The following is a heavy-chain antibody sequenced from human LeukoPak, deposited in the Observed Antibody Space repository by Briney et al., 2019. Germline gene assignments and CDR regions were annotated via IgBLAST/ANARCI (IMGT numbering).Heavy chain of an antibody. CDR1: GGTFSSYA. D-gene: IGHD1-1*01. CDR2: INPSGGST. Sequence: ASVKVSCKASGGTFSSYAISWVRQAPGQGLEWMGIINPSGGSTSYAQKFQGRVTMTRDTSTSTVYMELSSLRSEDTAVYYCGKDLGTNWGQGTLVTVSS. CDR3: GKDLGTN. V-gene: IGHV1-46*01. J-gene: IGHJ4*02.